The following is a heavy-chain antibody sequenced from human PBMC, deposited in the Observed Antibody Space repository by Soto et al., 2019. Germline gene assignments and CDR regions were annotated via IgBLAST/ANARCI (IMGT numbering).Heavy chain of an antibody. J-gene: IGHJ4*02. V-gene: IGHV3-30*18. CDR3: AKSVYNWNDGFFDY. CDR2: ISYDEINK. Sequence: QVQLVESGGGVVQPGRSLRLSCAASGFTFSSYGMHWVRQAPGKGLEWVAIISYDEINKYYADSVKGRFTISRDNSKNTLYPQLNSLRAQDTAVYYCAKSVYNWNDGFFDYWGQGTLVTVSS. D-gene: IGHD1-1*01. CDR1: GFTFSSYG.